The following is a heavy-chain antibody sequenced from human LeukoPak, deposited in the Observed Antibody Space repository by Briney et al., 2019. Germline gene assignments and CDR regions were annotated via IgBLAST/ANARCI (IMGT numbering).Heavy chain of an antibody. Sequence: ASVKVSCKVSGYSLIELSTHWVRQAPGQGLEWMGGFDPGDDETVYAQKFQGRVTMTEDTSTDTAYLELSSLRSEDTAVYFCATEKDLLLDSWGQGTPVTVSS. J-gene: IGHJ5*01. D-gene: IGHD1-26*01. CDR3: ATEKDLLLDS. CDR2: FDPGDDET. CDR1: GYSLIELS. V-gene: IGHV1-24*01.